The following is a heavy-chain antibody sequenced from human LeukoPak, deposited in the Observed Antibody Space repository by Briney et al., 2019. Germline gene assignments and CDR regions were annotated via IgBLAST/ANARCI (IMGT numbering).Heavy chain of an antibody. CDR2: IYSGGST. D-gene: IGHD4-17*01. CDR3: ARDHYGDYVDY. Sequence: GGSLRLSCAASGFTVSSNYMSWVRQAPGKGLEWVSVIYSGGSTYYADSMKGRFTISRDNSKNTLYLQMNSLRAEDTAVYYCARDHYGDYVDYWGQGTLVTVSS. CDR1: GFTVSSNY. J-gene: IGHJ4*02. V-gene: IGHV3-53*01.